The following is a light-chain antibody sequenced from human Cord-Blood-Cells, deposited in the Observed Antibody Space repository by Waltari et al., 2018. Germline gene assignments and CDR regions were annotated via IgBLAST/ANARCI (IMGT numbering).Light chain of an antibody. CDR3: QQYGSSRT. Sequence: EIVFTKSPGTLSLSPGDIATLSCRASQSVSNNYLAWYQQKPGQAHRLLIYGASRRTTGIPDRFSCSWAGTDFTLTISRQEHEDLAVYYCQQYGSSRTFGQGTKVEIK. J-gene: IGKJ1*01. V-gene: IGKV3-20*01. CDR1: QSVSNNY. CDR2: GAS.